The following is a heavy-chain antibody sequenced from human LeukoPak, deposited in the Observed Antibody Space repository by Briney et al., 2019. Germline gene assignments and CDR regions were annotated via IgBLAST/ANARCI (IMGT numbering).Heavy chain of an antibody. D-gene: IGHD3/OR15-3a*01. CDR1: GFTFSSYW. V-gene: IGHV3-7*04. CDR3: AGGSSWTTNY. CDR2: IKQDGSEQ. Sequence: GGSLRLSCAASGFTFSSYWMNWVRQAPGKGLEWVANIKQDGSEQYYVDSVKGRFTVSRDNAKNSLHLQMNSLRVEDTAVYYCAGGSSWTTNYWGQGTLVTVSS. J-gene: IGHJ4*02.